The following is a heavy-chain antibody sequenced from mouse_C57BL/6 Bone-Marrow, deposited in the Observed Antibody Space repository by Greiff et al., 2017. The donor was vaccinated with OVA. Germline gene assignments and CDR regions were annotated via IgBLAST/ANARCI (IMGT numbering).Heavy chain of an antibody. V-gene: IGHV1-64*01. J-gene: IGHJ1*03. CDR3: AKGPITTVVATYPKDFDV. CDR1: GYTFTSYW. Sequence: QVQLKQPGAELVKPGASVKLSCKASGYTFTSYWMHRVKQRPGQGLEWIGMIHPNSGSTNYNEKFKSKATLTVDKSSSTAYMQLSSLTSEDSAVYYCAKGPITTVVATYPKDFDVWGTGTTVTVSS. D-gene: IGHD1-1*01. CDR2: IHPNSGST.